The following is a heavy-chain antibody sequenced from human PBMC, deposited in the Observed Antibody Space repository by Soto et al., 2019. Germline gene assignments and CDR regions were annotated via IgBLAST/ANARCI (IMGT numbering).Heavy chain of an antibody. J-gene: IGHJ4*02. V-gene: IGHV4-39*01. CDR2: IYYSGST. CDR3: ARPDAVAGNFDY. D-gene: IGHD6-19*01. CDR1: GGSISSSSYY. Sequence: PSETLSLTCTVSGGSISSSSYYWGWIRQPPGKGLEWIGSIYYSGSTYYNPSLKSRVTISVDTSKNQFSLKLSSVTAADTAVYYCARPDAVAGNFDYWGQGTLVTVSS.